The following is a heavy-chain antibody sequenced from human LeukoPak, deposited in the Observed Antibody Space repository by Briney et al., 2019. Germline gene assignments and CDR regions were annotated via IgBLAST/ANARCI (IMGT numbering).Heavy chain of an antibody. CDR2: INPSGGST. D-gene: IGHD6-6*01. V-gene: IGHV1-46*01. Sequence: ASVKVSCRASGYTFTSYYMHWVRQAPGQGLEWMGVINPSGGSTSYAQKFQGRVTMTRDTSTSTVYMELSSLRSEDTAVYYCARDKGGYSSSSVPANWFDPWGQGTLVTVSS. J-gene: IGHJ5*02. CDR1: GYTFTSYY. CDR3: ARDKGGYSSSSVPANWFDP.